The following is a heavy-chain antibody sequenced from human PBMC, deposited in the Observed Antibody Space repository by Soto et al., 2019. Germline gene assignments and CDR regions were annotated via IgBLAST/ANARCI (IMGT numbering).Heavy chain of an antibody. CDR3: ARTPDNDANWFDP. V-gene: IGHV4-59*08. J-gene: IGHJ5*02. CDR2: IYYSGST. Sequence: SETLSLTCTVSGGSISSYYWSWIRQPPGKGLEWIGYIYYSGSTNYNPSLKSRVTISVDTSKNQFSLKLSSVTAADTAVYYCARTPDNDANWFDPWGQGTLVTVSS. CDR1: GGSISSYY. D-gene: IGHD1-1*01.